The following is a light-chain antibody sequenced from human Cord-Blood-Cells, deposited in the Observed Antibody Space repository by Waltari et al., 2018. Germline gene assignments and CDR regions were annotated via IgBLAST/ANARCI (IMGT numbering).Light chain of an antibody. CDR2: DNN. V-gene: IGLV1-51*01. CDR1: RPNIGNTY. CDR3: GTWDSSLSAYV. J-gene: IGLJ1*01. Sequence: QSVLTQPPSVSAAPGQKVTISCSGSRPNIGNTYVSWYQQLPGTAPKLLIYDNNKRPSGIPDRFSGSKSGTSATLGITGLQTGDEADYYCGTWDSSLSAYVFGTGTKVTVL.